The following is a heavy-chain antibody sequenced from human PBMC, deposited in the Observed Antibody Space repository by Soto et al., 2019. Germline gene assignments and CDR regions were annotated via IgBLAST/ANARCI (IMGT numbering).Heavy chain of an antibody. CDR3: AKGTYRDYVYWDHAFDI. V-gene: IGHV3-23*01. CDR2: ISGSGSRT. Sequence: GSLRLSCAASGFTFSSYAMSWVRQAPGKGLEWVSAISGSGSRTYYADSVKGRFTFSRDNSKKTLCLQMNSLRAEDTAVYFCAKGTYRDYVYWDHAFDIWGQGTMVTVSS. CDR1: GFTFSSYA. D-gene: IGHD4-17*01. J-gene: IGHJ3*02.